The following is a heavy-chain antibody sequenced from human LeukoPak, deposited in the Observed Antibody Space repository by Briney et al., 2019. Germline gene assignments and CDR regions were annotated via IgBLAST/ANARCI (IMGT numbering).Heavy chain of an antibody. CDR2: MNPNSGNT. CDR1: GYTFTDYY. V-gene: IGHV1-8*03. J-gene: IGHJ3*02. D-gene: IGHD3-10*01. CDR3: ARKGWFGELLYAFDI. Sequence: ASVKISCKASGYTFTDYYMHWVRQATGQGLEWMGWMNPNSGNTGYAQKFQGRVTITRNTSISTAYMELSSLRSEDTAVYYCARKGWFGELLYAFDIWGQGTMVTVSS.